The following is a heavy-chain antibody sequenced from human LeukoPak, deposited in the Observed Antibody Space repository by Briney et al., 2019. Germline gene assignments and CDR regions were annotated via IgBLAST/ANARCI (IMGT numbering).Heavy chain of an antibody. V-gene: IGHV3-7*03. Sequence: GGSLRLSCVASGFTFSSRDWMTWVRQAPGKGLEWVANIKQDGSEKNYVDSVKGRFTISRDNTKNSLFLQMNSLRAEDTGFYYCTAVPAHGDYIGGPNWYFDLWGRGTLVTVSS. CDR2: IKQDGSEK. CDR3: TAVPAHGDYIGGPNWYFDL. CDR1: GFTFSSRDW. D-gene: IGHD4-17*01. J-gene: IGHJ2*01.